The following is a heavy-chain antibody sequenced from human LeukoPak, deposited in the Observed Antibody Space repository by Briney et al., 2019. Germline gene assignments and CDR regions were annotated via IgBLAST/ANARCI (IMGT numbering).Heavy chain of an antibody. Sequence: ASVKVSCKASGYTFTGYYMHWVRQSPGQGLEWMGWINPNSGGTNYAQKFQGRVTMTRDTSISTAYMELSRLRSDDTAVYYCARHAHPGWSGVGGLPYYFDYWGQGTLVTVSS. J-gene: IGHJ4*02. CDR1: GYTFTGYY. CDR2: INPNSGGT. V-gene: IGHV1-2*02. CDR3: ARHAHPGWSGVGGLPYYFDY. D-gene: IGHD3-10*01.